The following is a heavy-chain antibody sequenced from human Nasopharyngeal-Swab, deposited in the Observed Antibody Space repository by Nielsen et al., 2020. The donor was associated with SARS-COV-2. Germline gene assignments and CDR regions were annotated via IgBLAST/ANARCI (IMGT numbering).Heavy chain of an antibody. D-gene: IGHD3-10*01. CDR3: ARGSYYGSGSSVDY. CDR2: IKQDGGEK. Sequence: GGSLRLSCAASGFTFSDYWMSWVRQAPGKGLEWVALIKQDGGEKYYVDSVKGRFTISRDNAKNSLYLQMNSLRAEDTAVYYCARGSYYGSGSSVDYWGQGTLVTVSS. V-gene: IGHV3-7*01. CDR1: GFTFSDYW. J-gene: IGHJ4*02.